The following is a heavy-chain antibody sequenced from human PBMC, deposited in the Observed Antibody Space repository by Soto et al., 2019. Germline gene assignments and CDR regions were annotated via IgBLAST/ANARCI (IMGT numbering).Heavy chain of an antibody. Sequence: LRLSCAASGFTFSSYGMHWVRQAPGKGLEWVAVISYDGSNKYYADSVKGRFTISRDNSKNTLYLQMNSLRAEDTAVYYCAKDLSATIVVVPAAIRGHNWFDPWGQGTLVTVSS. J-gene: IGHJ5*02. D-gene: IGHD2-2*02. V-gene: IGHV3-30*18. CDR3: AKDLSATIVVVPAAIRGHNWFDP. CDR2: ISYDGSNK. CDR1: GFTFSSYG.